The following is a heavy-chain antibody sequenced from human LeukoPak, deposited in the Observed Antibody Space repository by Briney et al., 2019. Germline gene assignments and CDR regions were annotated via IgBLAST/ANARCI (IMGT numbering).Heavy chain of an antibody. J-gene: IGHJ6*03. CDR2: IYYSET. CDR3: ARDPGLKKIPYYQYYYLDV. CDR1: GGSITSNY. V-gene: IGHV4-59*01. Sequence: SETLSLTCSVSGGSITSNYWTWIRQPPGKGLEWIGNIYYSETNYSPSLESRVTISVDTSKNQFSLRLTSVTAADTAVYYCARDPGLKKIPYYQYYYLDVWGQGTTVTVSS. D-gene: IGHD2-2*02.